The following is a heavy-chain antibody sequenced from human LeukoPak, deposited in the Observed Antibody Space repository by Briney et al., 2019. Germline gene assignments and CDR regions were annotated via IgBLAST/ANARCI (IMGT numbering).Heavy chain of an antibody. V-gene: IGHV4-59*08. CDR1: GGSISSYY. CDR3: ARVMSSSSLNDY. D-gene: IGHD6-13*01. CDR2: IYYSGST. Sequence: SETLSLTCTVSGGSISSYYWSWIRQPPGKGLEWIGYIYYSGSTYYNPSLKSRVTISVDTSKNQFSLKLSSVTAADTAVYYCARVMSSSSLNDYWGQGTLVTVSS. J-gene: IGHJ4*02.